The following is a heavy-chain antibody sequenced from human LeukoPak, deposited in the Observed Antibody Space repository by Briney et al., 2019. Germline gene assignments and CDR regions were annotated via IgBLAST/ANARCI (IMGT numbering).Heavy chain of an antibody. CDR3: ARDDCSSISCYHNWFDP. CDR1: GFTFSSYW. CDR2: IKQDGSGK. V-gene: IGHV3-7*01. Sequence: GGSLRLSCAASGFTFSSYWMSWVRQAPGKGLEWVANIKQDGSGKYYVDSVKGRFTISRDNAKNSLYLQMNSLRAEDTAVYYCARDDCSSISCYHNWFDPWGQGTLVTVSS. D-gene: IGHD2-2*01. J-gene: IGHJ5*02.